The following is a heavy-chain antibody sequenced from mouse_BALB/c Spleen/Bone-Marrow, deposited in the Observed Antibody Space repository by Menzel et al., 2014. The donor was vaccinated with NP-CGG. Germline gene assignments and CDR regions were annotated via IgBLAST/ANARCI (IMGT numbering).Heavy chain of an antibody. J-gene: IGHJ2*01. CDR2: IDPDNGGI. V-gene: IGHV1S135*01. CDR3: ARGGNYQGNYFDY. D-gene: IGHD2-1*01. Sequence: QLQQSGPELVKPGASVKVSCKASGYAFTTYNMYWVKQSHGKSLEWIGYIDPDNGGISYNQKFKGKATLTVDKSSSTAYMHLNSLTSEDSAVYYCARGGNYQGNYFDYWGQGTTLTVAS. CDR1: GYAFTTYN.